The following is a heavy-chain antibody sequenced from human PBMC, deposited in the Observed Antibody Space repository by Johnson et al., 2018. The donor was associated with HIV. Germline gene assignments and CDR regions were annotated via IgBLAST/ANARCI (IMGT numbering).Heavy chain of an antibody. CDR3: AKDIRLVSAYYDILSGTSFDAFDI. D-gene: IGHD3-9*01. CDR1: GFTFSSYG. CDR2: IRYDGSNK. J-gene: IGHJ3*02. Sequence: QLVESGGGVVQPGGSLSLSCAASGFTFSSYGMHWVRQAPGKGLEWVAFIRYDGSNKYYADSVKGRFTISRDNSKNTLYLQMNSLRVEDTAVYYCAKDIRLVSAYYDILSGTSFDAFDIWGQGTMVTVSS. V-gene: IGHV3-30*02.